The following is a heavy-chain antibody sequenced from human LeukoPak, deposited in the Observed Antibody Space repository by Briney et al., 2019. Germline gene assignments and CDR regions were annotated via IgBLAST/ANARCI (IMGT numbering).Heavy chain of an antibody. CDR1: GFTFSSYA. CDR3: AKARSVVVAAVINY. CDR2: ISGSGDGT. V-gene: IGHV3-23*01. Sequence: AESLRLSCAASGFTFSSYAMSWVRQAQAQGLDWVSGISGSGDGTYSADSVKGRLTISRDNSKNTLYLQMNSLRGEDTAFYYCAKARSVVVAAVINYWGRGTRVSVSS. D-gene: IGHD2-15*01. J-gene: IGHJ4*02.